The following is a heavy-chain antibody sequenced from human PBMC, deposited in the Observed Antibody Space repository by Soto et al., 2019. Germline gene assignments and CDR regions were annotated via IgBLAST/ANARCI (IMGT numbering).Heavy chain of an antibody. J-gene: IGHJ4*02. CDR3: AREGTKGYSGYDHPIFDY. V-gene: IGHV1-69*01. CDR2: IIPICGTA. CDR1: GGTFSSYA. D-gene: IGHD5-12*01. Sequence: QVQLVQSGAEVKKPGSSVKVSCKASGGTFSSYAISWVRQAPGQGLEWMGGIIPICGTANYAQKFQGRVTITADESTSTAYMELSSLRSEDTAVYYCAREGTKGYSGYDHPIFDYWGQGTLVTVSS.